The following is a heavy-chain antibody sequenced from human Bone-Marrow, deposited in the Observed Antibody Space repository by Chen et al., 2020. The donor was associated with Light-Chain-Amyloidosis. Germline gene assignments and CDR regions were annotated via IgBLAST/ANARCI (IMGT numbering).Heavy chain of an antibody. Sequence: QLQLQESGPGLVKPSETLSLTCTVSGGSISSSSYYWGWIRQPPGKGLEWLGSLYYSGSTYYNPSLKSRVTISVDTSKNQFSLNLSSVTAADTAVYYCARHRYFVAAPTDWFDKGGQGTRGTVYS. CDR3: ARHRYFVAAPTDWFDK. CDR2: LYYSGST. CDR1: GGSISSSSYY. V-gene: IGHV4-39*01. D-gene: IGHD3-9*01. J-gene: IGHJ5*02.